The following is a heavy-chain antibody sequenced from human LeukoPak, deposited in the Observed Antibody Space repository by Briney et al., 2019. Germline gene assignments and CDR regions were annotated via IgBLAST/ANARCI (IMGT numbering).Heavy chain of an antibody. D-gene: IGHD5-12*01. CDR3: ANGAVGRGYDYGGYYYGMDV. V-gene: IGHV3-23*01. CDR2: ISGSGGST. CDR1: GFTFSSYA. Sequence: PGGSLRLSCAASGFTFSSYAMSWVRQAPGKGLEWVSAISGSGGSTYYADSVKGRFTISRDNSKNTLYLQMNSLRAEDTAVYYCANGAVGRGYDYGGYYYGMDVWGQGTTVTVSS. J-gene: IGHJ6*02.